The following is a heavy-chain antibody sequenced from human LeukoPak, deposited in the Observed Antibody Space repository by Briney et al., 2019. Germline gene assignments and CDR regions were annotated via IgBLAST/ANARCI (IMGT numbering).Heavy chain of an antibody. CDR3: ARTYCSTISCFGLYYYYGVDV. CDR2: IYPGDSDT. J-gene: IGHJ6*02. CDR1: GYRFTSYW. V-gene: IGHV5-51*01. D-gene: IGHD2-2*01. Sequence: GESLKISCKGSGYRFTSYWIGWVRQMPGKGLEWMGIIYPGDSDTRYSPSFQGQVTISADKSISTAYLQWSSLKASDTAMYYCARTYCSTISCFGLYYYYGVDVWGQGTTVTVSS.